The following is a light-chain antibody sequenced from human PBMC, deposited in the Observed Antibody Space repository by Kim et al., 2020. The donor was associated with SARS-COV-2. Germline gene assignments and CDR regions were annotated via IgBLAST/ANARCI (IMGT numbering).Light chain of an antibody. Sequence: SASVGDRVNITCQASQDINNYLNWYQQKPGKAPNLLIYDASKLETGVPSRFSGSGSGTEFTLTISSLQPEDIASYYCQQYGNLPTFGGGTKVDIK. CDR1: QDINNY. J-gene: IGKJ4*01. V-gene: IGKV1-33*01. CDR3: QQYGNLPT. CDR2: DAS.